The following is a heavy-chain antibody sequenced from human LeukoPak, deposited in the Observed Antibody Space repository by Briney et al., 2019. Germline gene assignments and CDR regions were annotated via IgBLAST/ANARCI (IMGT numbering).Heavy chain of an antibody. D-gene: IGHD3-16*01. V-gene: IGHV2-5*02. Sequence: SGPTLVKPTQTLTLTCTFSGFSLSTSGVGVGWIRQPPGKALEWLALIYWDDDKPYSPSLKSRLTITKDTSKNQVVLTMTSMDPVDTGTYYCAHRPLGQAEFDPWGQGTLVTVSS. CDR1: GFSLSTSGVG. CDR2: IYWDDDK. CDR3: AHRPLGQAEFDP. J-gene: IGHJ5*02.